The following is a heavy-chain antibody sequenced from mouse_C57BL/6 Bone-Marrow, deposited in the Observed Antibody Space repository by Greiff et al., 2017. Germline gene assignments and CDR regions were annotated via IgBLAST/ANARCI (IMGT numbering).Heavy chain of an antibody. CDR1: GYTFTSYW. CDR3: ARVWLRYYFDY. D-gene: IGHD2-2*01. J-gene: IGHJ2*01. Sequence: QVQLQQPGAELVKPGASVKLSCKASGYTFTSYWMHWVKPRPGQGLEWIGMIHPNSGSTNYNEKFKSKATLTVDKSSSTAYMQLSSLTSEDSAVYYCARVWLRYYFDYWGQGTTLTVSS. V-gene: IGHV1-64*01. CDR2: IHPNSGST.